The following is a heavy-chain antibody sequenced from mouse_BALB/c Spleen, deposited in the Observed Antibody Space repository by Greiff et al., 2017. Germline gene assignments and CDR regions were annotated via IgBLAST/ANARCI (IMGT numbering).Heavy chain of an antibody. D-gene: IGHD1-1*01. CDR1: GYTFTDYA. V-gene: IGHV1S137*01. J-gene: IGHJ2*01. CDR3: ARDTTVVRGYYFDY. CDR2: ISTYYGDA. Sequence: VQLKESGAELVRPGVSVKISCKGSGYTFTDYAMHWVKQSHAKSLEWIGVISTYYGDASYNQKFKGKATMTVDKSSSTAYMELARLTSEDSAIYYCARDTTVVRGYYFDYWGQGTTLTVSS.